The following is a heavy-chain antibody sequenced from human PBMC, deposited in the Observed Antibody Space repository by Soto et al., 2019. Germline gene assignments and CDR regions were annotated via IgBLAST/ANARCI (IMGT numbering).Heavy chain of an antibody. CDR1: GFSLSTSGVG. Sequence: QITLKESGPPLVKPTQTLTLTCTFSGFSLSTSGVGVGWIRQPPGKALEWLALIYWDDDKRYSPSLKSRLTIXKXXSKNQVVLTMTNMDTVDTATYYCAHNDYGDYYSDYWGQGTLVTVSS. CDR2: IYWDDDK. J-gene: IGHJ4*02. CDR3: AHNDYGDYYSDY. D-gene: IGHD4-17*01. V-gene: IGHV2-5*02.